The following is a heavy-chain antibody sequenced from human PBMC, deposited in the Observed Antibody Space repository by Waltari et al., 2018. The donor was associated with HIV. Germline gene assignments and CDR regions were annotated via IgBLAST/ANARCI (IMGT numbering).Heavy chain of an antibody. D-gene: IGHD2-2*01. Sequence: QVQLRQWGAGLLKPSETLSLTCAVYGGSFSGSYWSWIRQPPGQGLEWIGEINHSGSTNDNPALNSRVTISVDTSKNQFSLKLTSVTAADTAVFYCARARLVSRGQYCSTTSCVPHYYYYYGMDVWGQGTTVTVSS. V-gene: IGHV4-34*01. CDR1: GGSFSGSY. CDR2: INHSGST. CDR3: ARARLVSRGQYCSTTSCVPHYYYYYGMDV. J-gene: IGHJ6*02.